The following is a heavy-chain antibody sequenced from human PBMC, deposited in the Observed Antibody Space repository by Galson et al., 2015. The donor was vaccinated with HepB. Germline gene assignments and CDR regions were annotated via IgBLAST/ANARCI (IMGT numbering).Heavy chain of an antibody. CDR1: GFTFSSYS. CDR3: ARDSSSWENAFDI. Sequence: SLRLSCAASGFTFSSYSMNWVRQAPGKGLEWVSYISSSSTIYYADSVKGRFTISRDNAKNSLYLQMNSLRDEDTAVYYCARDSSSWENAFDIWGQGTMVTVSS. V-gene: IGHV3-48*02. CDR2: ISSSSTI. J-gene: IGHJ3*02. D-gene: IGHD6-13*01.